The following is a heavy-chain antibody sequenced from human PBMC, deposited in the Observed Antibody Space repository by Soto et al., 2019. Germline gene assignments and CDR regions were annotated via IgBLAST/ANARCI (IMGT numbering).Heavy chain of an antibody. CDR3: ARDLGGWPDS. CDR1: RYTLTSYA. V-gene: IGHV1-3*01. D-gene: IGHD2-15*01. Sequence: ASVKVSCKASRYTLTSYARQWVRQAPGQRLEWMGWINAGNGNTKYSQKFQGRVTITRDTSASTAYMELSSLRFEDTAVYYCARDLGGWPDSWGQGTLVTVS. J-gene: IGHJ5*01. CDR2: INAGNGNT.